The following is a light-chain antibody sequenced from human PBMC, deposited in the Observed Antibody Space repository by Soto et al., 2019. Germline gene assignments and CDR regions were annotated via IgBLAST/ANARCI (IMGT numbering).Light chain of an antibody. J-gene: IGKJ3*01. CDR1: QSVSSSY. Sequence: EIVLTQSPGTLSLSPGERATLSCRASQSVSSSYLAWYQQKPGQAPRLLIYGASSRATGIPDRFSGSGSGTDSILTISRLEPEAFAVYYCQQYGCSYTFGPGTKVDIK. CDR2: GAS. CDR3: QQYGCSYT. V-gene: IGKV3-20*01.